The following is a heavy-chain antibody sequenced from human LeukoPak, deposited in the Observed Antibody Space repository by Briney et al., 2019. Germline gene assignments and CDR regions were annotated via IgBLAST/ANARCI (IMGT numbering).Heavy chain of an antibody. J-gene: IGHJ4*02. V-gene: IGHV1-8*01. CDR3: ARGLTMVRGVIMYY. D-gene: IGHD3-10*01. CDR2: MNPNSGNT. Sequence: ASVKCSCKASGYTFTSYDINWVRQATGQGLEWMGWMNPNSGNTGYAQKFQGRVTMTRNTSISTAYMELSSLRSEDTAVYYCARGLTMVRGVIMYYWGQGTLVTVSS. CDR1: GYTFTSYD.